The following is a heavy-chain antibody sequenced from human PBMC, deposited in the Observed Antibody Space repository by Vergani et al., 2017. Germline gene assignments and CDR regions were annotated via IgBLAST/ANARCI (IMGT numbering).Heavy chain of an antibody. CDR1: GFTSSYYG. V-gene: IGHV3-30*03. Sequence: QVHLVESGGGVVQPGRSLRLSCVVSGFTSSYYGMHWARQAPGKGLEWVAVISYDGTQKYYADSVKGRVTISRDNSKSTLYLQMNSLRTEDTAVYYCATKSCGTPGCQIGYFREWGQGTLVTVSS. D-gene: IGHD1-1*01. CDR3: ATKSCGTPGCQIGYFRE. CDR2: ISYDGTQK. J-gene: IGHJ1*01.